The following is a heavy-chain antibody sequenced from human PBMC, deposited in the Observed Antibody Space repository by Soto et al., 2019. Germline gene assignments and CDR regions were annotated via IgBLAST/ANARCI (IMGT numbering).Heavy chain of an antibody. Sequence: ASVKVSCKASGYTFTGYYMHWVRQAPGQGLEWMGWINPNSGGTNYAQKFQGWVTMTRDTSISTAYMELSRLRSDDTAVYYCARGRVADDTGMGVWGQGTTVTVSS. V-gene: IGHV1-2*04. D-gene: IGHD3-22*01. CDR1: GYTFTGYY. J-gene: IGHJ6*02. CDR3: ARGRVADDTGMGV. CDR2: INPNSGGT.